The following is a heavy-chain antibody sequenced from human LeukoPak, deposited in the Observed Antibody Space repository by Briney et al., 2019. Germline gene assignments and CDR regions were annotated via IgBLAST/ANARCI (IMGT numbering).Heavy chain of an antibody. CDR2: IVHSGGT. J-gene: IGHJ4*02. Sequence: PSETLSLTCAVYGGSFGDDYWTWIRQPPGKGLEWIGQIVHSGGTTYNPSLKSRVTVSVDTSKNQFSLRLSSVTAADTAVYYCARHGSGWYSHFDYWGQGTLVTVSS. CDR1: GGSFGDDY. CDR3: ARHGSGWYSHFDY. V-gene: IGHV4-34*12. D-gene: IGHD6-19*01.